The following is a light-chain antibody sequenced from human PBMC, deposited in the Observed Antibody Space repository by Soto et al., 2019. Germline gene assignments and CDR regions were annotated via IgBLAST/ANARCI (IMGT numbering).Light chain of an antibody. V-gene: IGKV3-15*01. J-gene: IGKJ2*01. CDR3: QQYETWPRT. CDR2: GVS. CDR1: QNVHIN. Sequence: TVMTQSPANLSVSPGDTATLSCRSSQNVHINLPWYQQKPGQAPTLLIYGVSARAPGVPARFSGTGSGTEFSLTIRNLQSEDFGIYYCQQYETWPRTFGQGTK.